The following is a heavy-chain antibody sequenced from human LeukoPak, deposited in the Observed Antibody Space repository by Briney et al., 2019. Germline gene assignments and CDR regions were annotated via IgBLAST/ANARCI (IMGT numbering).Heavy chain of an antibody. CDR1: GYTSIAYY. V-gene: IGHV1-2*02. Sequence: ASVTVSCKASGYTSIAYYVYWVRQAPGQGLEWMGWINPNSGGTNYAQKFQGRVTMTRDTSISTAYRELTRLRSDVTSVYYCAREYASGNYYDYWGQGSLVTVSS. CDR3: AREYASGNYYDY. J-gene: IGHJ4*02. CDR2: INPNSGGT. D-gene: IGHD3-10*01.